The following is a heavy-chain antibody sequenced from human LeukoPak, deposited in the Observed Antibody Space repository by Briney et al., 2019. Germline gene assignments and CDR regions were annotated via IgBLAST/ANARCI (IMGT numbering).Heavy chain of an antibody. CDR3: ARVNPPLAVASNWFDP. CDR2: IYYSGTT. Sequence: SETLSLTCTVSGGSISSYYWSWIRQPPGKGLEWIGYIYYSGTTNYNPSLKSRVTISVDTSKNQFSLKLISVTAADTAVYYCARVNPPLAVASNWFDPWGQGTLVTVSS. CDR1: GGSISSYY. D-gene: IGHD6-19*01. J-gene: IGHJ5*02. V-gene: IGHV4-59*01.